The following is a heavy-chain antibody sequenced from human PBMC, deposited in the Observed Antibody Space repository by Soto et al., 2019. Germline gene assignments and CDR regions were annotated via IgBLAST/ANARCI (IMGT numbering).Heavy chain of an antibody. D-gene: IGHD3-10*01. J-gene: IGHJ4*02. Sequence: EVRLEESGGGLVQPGEALRLSCVGSGFTFGNYSMNWVRQAPGKGLEWISFISSVGSTIYYADSVKGRFTISRDNAKNSLYLQMNSLSAEDTAVYFCARSPTRDYYGSGSFFDNWGQGTLGTVSS. CDR3: ARSPTRDYYGSGSFFDN. V-gene: IGHV3-48*01. CDR1: GFTFGNYS. CDR2: ISSVGSTI.